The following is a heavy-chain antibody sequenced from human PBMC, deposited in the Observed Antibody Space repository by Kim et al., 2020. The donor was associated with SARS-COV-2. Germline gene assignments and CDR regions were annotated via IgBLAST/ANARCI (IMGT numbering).Heavy chain of an antibody. D-gene: IGHD3-10*01. J-gene: IGHJ6*02. Sequence: ASVKVSCKVSGYTLTELSMHWVRQAPGKGLEWMGGFDPEDGETIYAQKFQGRVTMTEDTSTDTAYMELSSLRSEDTAVYYCATEGWDMVRGPRPYYYYYGMDVWGQGTTVTVSS. CDR1: GYTLTELS. V-gene: IGHV1-24*01. CDR2: FDPEDGET. CDR3: ATEGWDMVRGPRPYYYYYGMDV.